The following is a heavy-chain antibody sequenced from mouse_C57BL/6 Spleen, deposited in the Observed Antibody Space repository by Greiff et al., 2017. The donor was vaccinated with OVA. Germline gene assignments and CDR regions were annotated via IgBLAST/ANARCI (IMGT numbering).Heavy chain of an antibody. CDR3: TRGKLGRDYFDY. V-gene: IGHV5-9-1*02. Sequence: KLVESGEGLVKPGGSLKLSCAASGFTFSSYAMSWVRQTPEKRLEWVAYISSGGDYIYYADTVKGRFTISRDNARNTLYLQMSSLKSEDTAMYYCTRGKLGRDYFDYWGQGTTLTVSS. D-gene: IGHD4-1*01. CDR1: GFTFSSYA. CDR2: ISSGGDYI. J-gene: IGHJ2*01.